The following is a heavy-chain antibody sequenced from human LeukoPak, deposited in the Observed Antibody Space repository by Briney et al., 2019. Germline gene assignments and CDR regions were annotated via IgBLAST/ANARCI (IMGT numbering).Heavy chain of an antibody. Sequence: GGSLRLSCAASGFTFSSYEMNWVRQAPGKGLEWVSAISGSGGSTYYADSAKGRFTISRDNSKNTLYLQMNSLRAEDTAVYYCAKDLLVATGLYSSGSPPPGEFDYWGQGTLVTVSS. V-gene: IGHV3-23*01. CDR3: AKDLLVATGLYSSGSPPPGEFDY. CDR2: ISGSGGST. CDR1: GFTFSSYE. J-gene: IGHJ4*02. D-gene: IGHD6-19*01.